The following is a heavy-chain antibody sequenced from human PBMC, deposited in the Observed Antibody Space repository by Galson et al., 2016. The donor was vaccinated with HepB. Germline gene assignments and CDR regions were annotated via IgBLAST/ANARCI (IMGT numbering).Heavy chain of an antibody. J-gene: IGHJ4*02. D-gene: IGHD3-22*01. CDR2: ISSSSSYI. CDR1: GFTFSSYS. V-gene: IGHV3-21*01. CDR3: ARDASSTGYFGGTTDDY. Sequence: SLRLSCAASGFTFSSYSMNWVRQAPGKGLEWVSSISSSSSYIYYADSVKGRSTISRDNAKNSLYLQMNSRRAEDTAVYYCARDASSTGYFGGTTDDYWGQGTLVTVSS.